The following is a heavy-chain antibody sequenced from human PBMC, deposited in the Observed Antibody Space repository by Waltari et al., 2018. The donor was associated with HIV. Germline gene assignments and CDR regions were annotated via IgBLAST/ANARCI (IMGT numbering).Heavy chain of an antibody. CDR1: GFPFTNVG. J-gene: IGHJ4*02. V-gene: IGHV3-15*01. D-gene: IGHD3-3*01. Sequence: VQLVESGWGVVQPGGSRGPSCVGVGFPFTNVGMSLVRQAAGKGLEWVGRIKSKTEGGTTDYAAPVKGRFYISRDDSKNRVFLQMNSLKTEDTAVYYCTTVSHDFWSGYYYDYFDHWGQGTLATVSS. CDR2: IKSKTEGGTT. CDR3: TTVSHDFWSGYYYDYFDH.